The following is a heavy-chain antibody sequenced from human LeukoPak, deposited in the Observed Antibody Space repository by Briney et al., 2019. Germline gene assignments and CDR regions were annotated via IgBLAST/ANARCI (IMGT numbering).Heavy chain of an antibody. CDR2: IYSGGDT. CDR3: ARALNINVGDSN. J-gene: IGHJ4*02. D-gene: IGHD3-16*01. V-gene: IGHV3-53*01. CDR1: GFTVNSNY. Sequence: GGSLRLSCAASGFTVNSNYMSWVRQAPGKGLEWVSVIYSGGDTYYADSVKGRFTISRDNSKNTLYLQMNSLRAEDTAVYYCARALNINVGDSNWGQGTLVTVSS.